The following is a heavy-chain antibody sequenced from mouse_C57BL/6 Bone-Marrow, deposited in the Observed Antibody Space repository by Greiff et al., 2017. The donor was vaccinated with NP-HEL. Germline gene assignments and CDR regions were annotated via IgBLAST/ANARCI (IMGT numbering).Heavy chain of an antibody. J-gene: IGHJ2*01. Sequence: EVQLQQSGAELVRPGASVKLSCTASGFNIKDDYMHWVKQRPEQGLEWIGWIDPENGDTEYASKFPGTATITADTSSNTAYLQISRLTSEDTAVYYCTVVAVPHYFGYWGQGTTLTVSS. CDR3: TVVAVPHYFGY. CDR2: IDPENGDT. D-gene: IGHD1-1*01. CDR1: GFNIKDDY. V-gene: IGHV14-4*01.